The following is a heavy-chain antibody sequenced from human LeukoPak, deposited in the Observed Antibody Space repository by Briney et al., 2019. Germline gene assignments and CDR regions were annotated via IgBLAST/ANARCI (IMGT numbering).Heavy chain of an antibody. CDR3: ARGKTGRYFDFDM. J-gene: IGHJ3*02. CDR1: GFTFSSYS. CDR2: ISSSSSTI. Sequence: GGSLRLSCAASGFTFSSYSMNWVRQAPGKGLEWVSYISSSSSTIYYADSAKGRSTVSRDNAKNSLFLQMNKLRAEDTAVYYCARGKTGRYFDFDMWGQGTMVTVSS. V-gene: IGHV3-48*04. D-gene: IGHD1-26*01.